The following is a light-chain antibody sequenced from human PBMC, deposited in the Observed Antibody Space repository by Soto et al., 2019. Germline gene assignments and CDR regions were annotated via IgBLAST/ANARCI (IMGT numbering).Light chain of an antibody. CDR2: DAS. CDR1: QSVSSSY. J-gene: IGKJ1*01. CDR3: QQSASSPQT. Sequence: TPSLSPRERATLSCRASQSVSSSYLAWYQQKPGQAPRLLIYDASTRATGIADRFSASGSGTDFTLTISRLEPEDFAVYTSQQSASSPQTFGQGTKLDI. V-gene: IGKV3-20*01.